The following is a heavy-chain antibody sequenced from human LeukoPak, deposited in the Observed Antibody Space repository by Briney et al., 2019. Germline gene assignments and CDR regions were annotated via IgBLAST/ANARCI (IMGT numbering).Heavy chain of an antibody. J-gene: IGHJ4*02. V-gene: IGHV3-7*05. CDR2: IDQDGSGR. D-gene: IGHD3-22*01. CDR1: GFTFSTYY. CDR3: VVTTRSMSFDF. Sequence: GGSLRLSWAAAGFTFSTYYMFWVRQAPGKVLEWVASIDQDGSGRDYVDSVKGRFTISRDNAKNSLYLQMSSLSAEDTAVYYCVVTTRSMSFDFWGQGTLVTVSS.